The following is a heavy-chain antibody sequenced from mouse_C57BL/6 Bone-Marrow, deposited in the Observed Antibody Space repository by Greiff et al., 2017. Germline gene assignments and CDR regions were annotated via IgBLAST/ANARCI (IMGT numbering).Heavy chain of an antibody. Sequence: EVQLQESGGGLVQPKGSLKLSCAASGFTFNTYAMHWVRQAPGKGLEWVARIRSKSSNYATYYADSVKDRFTISRDDSQSMLYLQMNNLKTEDTAMYYCVREMGLRREDYFDYWGQGTTLTVSS. CDR1: GFTFNTYA. D-gene: IGHD2-4*01. CDR3: VREMGLRREDYFDY. J-gene: IGHJ2*01. V-gene: IGHV10-3*01. CDR2: IRSKSSNYAT.